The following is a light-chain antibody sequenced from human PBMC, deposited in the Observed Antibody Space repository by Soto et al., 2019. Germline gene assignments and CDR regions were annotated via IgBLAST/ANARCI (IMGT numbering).Light chain of an antibody. J-gene: IGKJ1*01. CDR3: QQYSPYSART. CDR2: KAS. V-gene: IGKV1-5*03. CDR1: QNFGSW. Sequence: DIKMTQSPSTLSASVGDRVTDTCRASQNFGSWEAWYQQKPGKAPNRLIYKASTLENGVPSRFSGTGSGTEFTLPIISLQPDDFATYYCQQYSPYSARTFGQGTKVEVK.